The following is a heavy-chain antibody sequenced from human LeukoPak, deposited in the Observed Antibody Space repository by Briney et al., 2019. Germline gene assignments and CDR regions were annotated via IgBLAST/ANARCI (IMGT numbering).Heavy chain of an antibody. CDR1: GGSISSSSYY. V-gene: IGHV4-39*07. CDR3: ARGSYYYDSSVSDY. Sequence: SETLSLTCTVSGGSISSSSYYWGWIRQPPGKGLEWIGSIYTSGSTNYNPSLKSRVTMSVDTSKNQFSLKLSSVTAADTAVYYCARGSYYYDSSVSDYWGQGTLVTVSS. CDR2: IYTSGST. D-gene: IGHD3-22*01. J-gene: IGHJ4*02.